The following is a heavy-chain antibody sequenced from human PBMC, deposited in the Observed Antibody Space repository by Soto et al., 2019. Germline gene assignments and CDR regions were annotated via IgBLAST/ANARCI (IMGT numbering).Heavy chain of an antibody. CDR1: GFTYA. D-gene: IGHD1-7*01. CDR2: ISASGGST. V-gene: IGHV3-23*01. Sequence: QRLSCAASGFTYAMSWVRQAPGKGLEWVSGISASGGSTYYAASVKGRFTISRDNSKNTLYLQMNSLRPDDTAVYHCAKWDWNYDCFEYWGQGALVTVSS. CDR3: AKWDWNYDCFEY. J-gene: IGHJ4*02.